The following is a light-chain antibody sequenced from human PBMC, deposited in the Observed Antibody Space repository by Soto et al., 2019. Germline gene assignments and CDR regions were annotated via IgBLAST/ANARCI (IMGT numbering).Light chain of an antibody. CDR3: CSYAGSSTYV. V-gene: IGLV2-23*01. CDR2: EGN. J-gene: IGLJ1*01. CDR1: RRDVGSYNL. Sequence: QSALTQPASVSGSPGQSITISCTGTRRDVGSYNLVSWYQQYPGKAPKVMIYEGNKRPSGVSNRFSGSKSGNLASLTISGLQAEDEADYYCCSYAGSSTYVFGIGTKLTV.